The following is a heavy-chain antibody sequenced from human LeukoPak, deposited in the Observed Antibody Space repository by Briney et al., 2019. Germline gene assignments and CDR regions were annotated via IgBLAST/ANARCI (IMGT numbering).Heavy chain of an antibody. D-gene: IGHD6-25*01. Sequence: SETLSLTCTVSGGSISSGGYYWSWIRQHPGKGLEWIGYIYYSGSTYYNPSLKSRVTISVDTSKNQFSLKLSSVTAADTAVYYCARDGAAAGPFDIWGQGTMVTVSS. CDR2: IYYSGST. V-gene: IGHV4-31*03. CDR1: GGSISSGGYY. J-gene: IGHJ3*02. CDR3: ARDGAAAGPFDI.